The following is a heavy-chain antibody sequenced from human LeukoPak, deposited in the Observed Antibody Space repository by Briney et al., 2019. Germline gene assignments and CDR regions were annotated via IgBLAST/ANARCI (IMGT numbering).Heavy chain of an antibody. CDR2: IRYDGSNK. CDR3: ARDPYSGTYGNTYYYYMDV. V-gene: IGHV3-30*02. Sequence: GGSLRLSCAASGFTFSSYGMHWVRQAPGKGLDWLAFIRYDGSNKYYADSVKGRFTISRDNARNSLYLQMNSLRVEDTAVYYCARDPYSGTYGNTYYYYMDVWGKGTTVTISS. CDR1: GFTFSSYG. J-gene: IGHJ6*03. D-gene: IGHD1-26*01.